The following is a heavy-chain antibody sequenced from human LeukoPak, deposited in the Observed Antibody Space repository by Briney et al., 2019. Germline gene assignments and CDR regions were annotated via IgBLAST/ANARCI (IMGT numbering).Heavy chain of an antibody. CDR1: GGSFSGYY. CDR3: ARAGTTMVRGVMAV. CDR2: INHSGST. Sequence: SETLSLTCAVYGGSFSGYYWSWIRQPPGKGLEWIGEINHSGSTNYSPSLKSRVTISVDTSKNQFSLKLSSVTAADTAVYYCARAGTTMVRGVMAVWGKGTTVTVSS. V-gene: IGHV4-34*01. D-gene: IGHD3-10*01. J-gene: IGHJ6*04.